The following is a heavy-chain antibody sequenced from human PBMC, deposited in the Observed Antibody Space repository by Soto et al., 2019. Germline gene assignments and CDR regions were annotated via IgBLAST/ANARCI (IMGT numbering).Heavy chain of an antibody. CDR2: ISGGGGST. Sequence: PGGSLRLSCAASGFTFSGYAMSWVRQAPGKGLEWVSAISGGGGSTYYADSVKGRFTISRDNSKNTLYLQMDSLRAEDTAVYYCAKANPYYYDSSGYYHPRGMFDYWGQGTLVTVSS. CDR1: GFTFSGYA. V-gene: IGHV3-23*01. J-gene: IGHJ4*02. D-gene: IGHD3-22*01. CDR3: AKANPYYYDSSGYYHPRGMFDY.